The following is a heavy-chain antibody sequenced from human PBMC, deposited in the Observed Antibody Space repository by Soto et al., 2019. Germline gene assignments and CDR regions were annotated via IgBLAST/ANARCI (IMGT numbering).Heavy chain of an antibody. CDR1: GDSISSSGYS. V-gene: IGHV4-30-2*01. CDR2: IYNSGNT. J-gene: IGHJ5*02. Sequence: LSLTCPVSGDSISSSGYSWSWIRQPPGKGLEWMGYIYNSGNTHYNRSLKSRVTMSVDRSKNQFSLKLTSVTAADGAVYHCDRVPAAWGQGTLVTVSS. CDR3: DRVPAA. D-gene: IGHD2-15*01.